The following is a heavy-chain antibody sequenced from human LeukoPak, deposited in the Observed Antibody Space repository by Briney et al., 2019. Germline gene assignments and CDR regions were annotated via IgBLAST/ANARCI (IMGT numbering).Heavy chain of an antibody. CDR3: AKDSDSSSWSVGEDAFDI. J-gene: IGHJ3*02. D-gene: IGHD6-13*01. Sequence: GGSLRLSCAASGFTFDDYAMHWVRQAPGKGLEWVSGISWNSGSIGYADSVKGRFTISRDNAKNSLYLQMNSLRAEDTAVYYCAKDSDSSSWSVGEDAFDIWGQGTMVTVSS. CDR2: ISWNSGSI. CDR1: GFTFDDYA. V-gene: IGHV3-9*01.